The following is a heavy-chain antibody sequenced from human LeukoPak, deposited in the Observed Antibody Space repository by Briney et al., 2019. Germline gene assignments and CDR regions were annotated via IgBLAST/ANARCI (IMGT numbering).Heavy chain of an antibody. Sequence: GGSLRLSCAGSGFTFSSYAMHWVRQAPGKGLEWVAVISFDGSKKYYTDSVQGRFTISRDNSKNTLYLQMNSLRAEDTAVYYCAKDRGIIAVAGFFDYWGQGTLVSVSS. D-gene: IGHD6-19*01. J-gene: IGHJ4*02. CDR3: AKDRGIIAVAGFFDY. CDR1: GFTFSSYA. V-gene: IGHV3-30-3*01. CDR2: ISFDGSKK.